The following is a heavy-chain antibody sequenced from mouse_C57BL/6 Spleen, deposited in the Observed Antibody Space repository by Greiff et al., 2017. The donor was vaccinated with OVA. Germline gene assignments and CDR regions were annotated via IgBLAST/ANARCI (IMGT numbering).Heavy chain of an antibody. V-gene: IGHV1-52*01. CDR3: ASADGYRNY. CDR2: IDPSDSET. D-gene: IGHD2-3*01. CDR1: GYTFTSYW. J-gene: IGHJ2*01. Sequence: QVQLKQPGAELVRPGSSVKLSCKASGYTFTSYWMHWVKQRPIQGLEWIGNIDPSDSETHYNQKFKDKATLTVDKSSSTAYMQLSSLTSEDSAVYYCASADGYRNYWGQGTTLTVSS.